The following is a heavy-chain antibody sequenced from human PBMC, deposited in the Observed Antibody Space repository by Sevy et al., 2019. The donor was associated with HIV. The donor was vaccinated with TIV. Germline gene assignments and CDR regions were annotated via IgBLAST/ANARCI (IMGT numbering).Heavy chain of an antibody. Sequence: GGSLRLSCAASGFTVSSNYMSWVRQAPGKGLEWVSVIYSGGSTYYADSVKGRFTISRDNSKNTLYLQMNSLRAEDTAVYYCARVNCSGGSVYYYYGMDVWGQGTTVTVSS. CDR3: ARVNCSGGSVYYYYGMDV. CDR1: GFTVSSNY. CDR2: IYSGGST. V-gene: IGHV3-53*01. D-gene: IGHD2-15*01. J-gene: IGHJ6*02.